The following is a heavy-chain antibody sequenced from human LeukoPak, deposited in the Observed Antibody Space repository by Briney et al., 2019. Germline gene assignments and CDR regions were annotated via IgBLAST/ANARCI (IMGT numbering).Heavy chain of an antibody. V-gene: IGHV4-4*07. CDR2: IHLSGST. D-gene: IGHD6-19*01. CDR3: ARGRLSVASIVAFDY. CDR1: GDPISSYS. Sequence: SETLSLTCTVSGDPISSYSWTWIRQPAGKGLEWIGRIHLSGSTDYKPSLKSRVNISLDKSKNQFSLKLNSVTAADSALYYCARGRLSVASIVAFDYWGQGALVAVSS. J-gene: IGHJ4*02.